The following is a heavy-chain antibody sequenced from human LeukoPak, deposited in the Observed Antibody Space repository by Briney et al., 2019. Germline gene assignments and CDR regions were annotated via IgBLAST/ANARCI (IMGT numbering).Heavy chain of an antibody. CDR2: IYYSGST. CDR3: ARDERPLWLWDAFDI. Sequence: SETLSLTCTVSGGSISSSSYYWGWIRQPPGKGLEWIGSIYYSGSTYYNPSLKSRVTISVDTSKNQFSLKLSSVTAADTAVYYCARDERPLWLWDAFDIWGQGTMVTVSS. V-gene: IGHV4-39*02. CDR1: GGSISSSSYY. D-gene: IGHD3-22*01. J-gene: IGHJ3*02.